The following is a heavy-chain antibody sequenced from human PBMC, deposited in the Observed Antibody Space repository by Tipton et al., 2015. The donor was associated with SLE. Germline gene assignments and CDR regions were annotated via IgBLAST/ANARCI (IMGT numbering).Heavy chain of an antibody. CDR2: ISSSSRYI. Sequence: SLRLSCAASGFIFSDYSMNWVRQAPGKGLEWVSSISSSSRYIYLAESLKGRFTISRDNAKNSLYLQMNSLRVEDTAVYFCAGDDYASGITWGQGTLVTVSS. CDR1: GFIFSDYS. J-gene: IGHJ5*02. CDR3: AGDDYASGIT. V-gene: IGHV3-21*03. D-gene: IGHD3-10*01.